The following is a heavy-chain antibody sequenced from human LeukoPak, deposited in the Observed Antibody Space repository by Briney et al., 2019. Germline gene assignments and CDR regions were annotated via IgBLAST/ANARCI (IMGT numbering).Heavy chain of an antibody. V-gene: IGHV3-48*01. CDR2: ISSRSITI. Sequence: GGSLRLSCAASGFTFSSYSMNWVRQAPGKGLEWVSYISSRSITIYYADSVKGRFTISRDNAKNSLYLQMNSLRAEDTAMYYCAELGITMIGGVWGKGTTVTISS. D-gene: IGHD3-10*02. J-gene: IGHJ6*04. CDR1: GFTFSSYS. CDR3: AELGITMIGGV.